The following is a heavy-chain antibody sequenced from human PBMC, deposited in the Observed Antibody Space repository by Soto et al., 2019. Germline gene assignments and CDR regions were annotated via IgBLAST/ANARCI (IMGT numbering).Heavy chain of an antibody. CDR1: GGSFSGYY. V-gene: IGHV4-34*01. CDR3: ARGIQVVPAADEYYFDY. CDR2: INHSGST. D-gene: IGHD2-2*01. J-gene: IGHJ4*02. Sequence: SETLSLTCAVYGGSFSGYYWSWIRQPPGKGLEWIGEINHSGSTNYNPSLKSRVTISVDTSKNQFSLKLSSVTAADTAVYYCARGIQVVPAADEYYFDYWGQGTLVTVSS.